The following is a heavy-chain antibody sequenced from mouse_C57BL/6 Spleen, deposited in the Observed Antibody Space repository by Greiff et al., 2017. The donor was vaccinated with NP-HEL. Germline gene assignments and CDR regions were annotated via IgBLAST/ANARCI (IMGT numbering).Heavy chain of an antibody. CDR3: ARDGDGYPFAY. CDR1: GFTFSSYA. D-gene: IGHD2-3*01. Sequence: EVQLVESGGGLVKPGGSLKLSCAASGFTFSSYAMSWVRQTPEKRLEWVATISDGGSYTYDPDKVKGRFTSSRYNAKNNLYLQMSHLKSEDTAMYYCARDGDGYPFAYWGQGTLVTVSA. V-gene: IGHV5-4*01. J-gene: IGHJ3*01. CDR2: ISDGGSYT.